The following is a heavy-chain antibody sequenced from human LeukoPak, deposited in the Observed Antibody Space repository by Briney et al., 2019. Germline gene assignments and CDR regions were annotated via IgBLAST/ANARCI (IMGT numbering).Heavy chain of an antibody. Sequence: SETLSLTCTVSGGSISSYFWSWIRQPAGKGREWIGEIKQSGSTNSNPSPERPVTISVDTSNNQFSLKLSSVTAADTAVYYCARRGSGWYRGVDYMDVWGKGTTVTISS. CDR2: IKQSGST. J-gene: IGHJ6*03. CDR3: ARRGSGWYRGVDYMDV. CDR1: GGSISSYF. D-gene: IGHD6-19*01. V-gene: IGHV4-4*07.